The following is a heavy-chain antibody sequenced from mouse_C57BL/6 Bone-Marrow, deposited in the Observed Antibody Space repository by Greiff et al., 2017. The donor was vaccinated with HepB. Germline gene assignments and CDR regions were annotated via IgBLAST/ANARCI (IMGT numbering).Heavy chain of an antibody. J-gene: IGHJ3*01. CDR2: IYPGGGYT. CDR1: GYTFTNYW. D-gene: IGHD1-1*01. CDR3: ASYYGSSRFAY. V-gene: IGHV1-63*01. Sequence: QVQLKESGAELVRPGTSVKMSCKASGYTFTNYWIGWAKQRPGHGLEWIGDIYPGGGYTNYNEKFKGKATLTADKSSSTAYMQFSSLTSEDSAIYYCASYYGSSRFAYWGQGTLVTVSA.